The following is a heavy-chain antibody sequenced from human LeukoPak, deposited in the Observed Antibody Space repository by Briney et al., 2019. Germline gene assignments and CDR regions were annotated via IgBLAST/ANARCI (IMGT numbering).Heavy chain of an antibody. J-gene: IGHJ4*02. D-gene: IGHD3/OR15-3a*01. CDR2: IYPGDSDT. CDR3: ARRRDWTLDY. V-gene: IGHV5-51*01. Sequence: GASLKISCKCSGYSFTSYWIGWVRPLPGKGLEWMGIIYPGDSDTRYSPSFQGQVTISADKSISTAYLQWSSLKASDTAMYYCARRRDWTLDYWGQGTLVTVSS. CDR1: GYSFTSYW.